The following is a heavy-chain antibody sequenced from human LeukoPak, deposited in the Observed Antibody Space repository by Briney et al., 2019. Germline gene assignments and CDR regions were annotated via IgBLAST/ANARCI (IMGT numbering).Heavy chain of an antibody. CDR3: ARDATYYDFWSGKRDLRTYYMDV. CDR1: GGTFISYA. V-gene: IGHV1-69*05. CDR2: IIPIFGTA. J-gene: IGHJ6*03. Sequence: ASVKVSCKASGGTFISYAISWVRQAPGQGLEWMGGIIPIFGTANYAQKFQGRVTITTDESTSTAYMELSSLRSEDTAVYYCARDATYYDFWSGKRDLRTYYMDVWGKGTTVTVSS. D-gene: IGHD3-3*01.